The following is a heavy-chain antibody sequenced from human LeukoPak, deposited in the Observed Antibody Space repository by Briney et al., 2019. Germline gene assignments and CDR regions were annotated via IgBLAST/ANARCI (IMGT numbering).Heavy chain of an antibody. CDR1: GGSISSGSYY. J-gene: IGHJ3*02. Sequence: PSEALSLTCTVSGGSISSGSYYWVWIRQPPGKGLEWIGSIYYSGSTYYNPSLKSRVTISVDTSKNQFSLKLSSVTAADTAVYYCARDGDELLHSNAFDIWGQGTMVTVSS. V-gene: IGHV4-39*07. CDR2: IYYSGST. D-gene: IGHD1-26*01. CDR3: ARDGDELLHSNAFDI.